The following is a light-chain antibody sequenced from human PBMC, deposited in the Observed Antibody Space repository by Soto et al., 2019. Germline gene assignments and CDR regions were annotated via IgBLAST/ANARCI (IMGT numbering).Light chain of an antibody. J-gene: IGLJ1*01. CDR1: SSDIGAFNF. CDR2: DVN. CDR3: SSYTSSSTQV. V-gene: IGLV2-14*03. Sequence: QSALTQPASVSGSPGQSITISCTGTSSDIGAFNFVSWYQQHPGKVPKLMIFDVNRRPSGVSDRFSGSKSGNTASLTISGLQAEDEGDYYCSSYTSSSTQVFGSGTKVTVL.